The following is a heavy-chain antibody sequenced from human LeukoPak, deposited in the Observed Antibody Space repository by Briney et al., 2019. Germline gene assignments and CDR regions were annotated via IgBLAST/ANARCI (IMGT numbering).Heavy chain of an antibody. Sequence: PGGSLTLSCAASGFTFSRYAMNWLPQAPGKGLEWVSAICDTGGRTYYAHHVKGRFTISRDNSKNTLYLQMNSLRAEDTAVYYGAKGGVTIIRGVVLTFYYMDVWGKGTTVTVSS. CDR2: ICDTGGRT. CDR1: GFTFSRYA. D-gene: IGHD3-10*01. J-gene: IGHJ6*03. V-gene: IGHV3-23*01. CDR3: AKGGVTIIRGVVLTFYYMDV.